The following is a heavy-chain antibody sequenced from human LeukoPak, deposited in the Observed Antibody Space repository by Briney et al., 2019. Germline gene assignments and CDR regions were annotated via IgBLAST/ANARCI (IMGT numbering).Heavy chain of an antibody. J-gene: IGHJ4*02. CDR3: ARDKLSSGLG. Sequence: SETLSLTCAVSGGSMGNNNWWSWVRQPPGKGLEWIGEINHSGSTNYNPSLKSRVTISVDTSKNQFSLKLSSVTAEDTAVYYCARDKLSSGLGWGQGTLVTVSS. CDR1: GGSMGNNNW. D-gene: IGHD6-19*01. CDR2: INHSGST. V-gene: IGHV4-4*02.